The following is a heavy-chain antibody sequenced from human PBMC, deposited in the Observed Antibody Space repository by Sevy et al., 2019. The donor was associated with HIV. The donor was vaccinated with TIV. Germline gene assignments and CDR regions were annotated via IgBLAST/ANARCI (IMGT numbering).Heavy chain of an antibody. D-gene: IGHD1-26*01. CDR2: ITAYNDNR. V-gene: IGHV1-18*01. CDR3: ARDRGYSGSLHFDY. J-gene: IGHJ4*02. Sequence: ASVKVSCKASGYTFTSYGINWVRQAPGQGLEWMGWITAYNDNRNYAQTFQDRVTMTTDTSTSTAYMELRSLRSDDTAVYYCARDRGYSGSLHFDYWGQGTLVTVSS. CDR1: GYTFTSYG.